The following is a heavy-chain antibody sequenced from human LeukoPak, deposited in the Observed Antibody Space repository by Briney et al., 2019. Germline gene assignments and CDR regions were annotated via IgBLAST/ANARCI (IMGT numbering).Heavy chain of an antibody. CDR2: INHSGST. D-gene: IGHD5-24*01. CDR3: ARGGGDGYNFVSYDY. J-gene: IGHJ4*02. V-gene: IGHV4-34*01. Sequence: PSETLSLTCAVYGGSFSGDYWSGIRQPPGKGLGGSREINHSGSTHYNPSLKSRVTISVDTSKNQFSLQLRSVTAADTAVYYCARGGGDGYNFVSYDYWGQGTLVTVSS. CDR1: GGSFSGDY.